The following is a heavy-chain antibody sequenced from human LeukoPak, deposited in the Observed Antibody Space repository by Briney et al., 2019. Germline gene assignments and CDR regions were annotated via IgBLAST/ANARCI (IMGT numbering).Heavy chain of an antibody. CDR3: ARGAPRGVWNFYFDY. Sequence: ASVKVSCKASGYAFSSYGIGWVRQAPGQGREWMGWVGPYNRKTNYSQKFQGRVTMTTDTSTNTAYLELRTLRSDDTAVYYCARGAPRGVWNFYFDYWGQGTLVTVSS. J-gene: IGHJ4*02. D-gene: IGHD1-7*01. CDR2: VGPYNRKT. CDR1: GYAFSSYG. V-gene: IGHV1-18*01.